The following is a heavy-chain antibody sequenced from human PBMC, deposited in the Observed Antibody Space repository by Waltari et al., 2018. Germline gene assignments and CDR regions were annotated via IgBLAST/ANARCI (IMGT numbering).Heavy chain of an antibody. CDR1: GCPFSPVC. Sequence: EVRLVESGGGLVKPGESIRLSWTASGCPFSPVCMTWVRQAPGKVLDWVGLIKSQTGGGTTDYAAPVKGRFTILRDDSKNTLYLQMDSLKTEDTAVYYCVKMNQMGAFDYWGQGTLVTVSS. CDR3: VKMNQMGAFDY. V-gene: IGHV3-15*01. D-gene: IGHD2-8*01. CDR2: IKSQTGGGTT. J-gene: IGHJ4*02.